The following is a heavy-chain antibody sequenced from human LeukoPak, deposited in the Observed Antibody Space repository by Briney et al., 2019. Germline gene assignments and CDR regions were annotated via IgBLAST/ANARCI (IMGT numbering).Heavy chain of an antibody. Sequence: ASVKVSCKASGYSFTSYAMNWVRQAPGQGLEWMGWINPNSGGTNYAQKFQGWVTMTRDTSISTAYMELSRLRSDDTAVYYCARGGGSGWLYYYYGMDVWGQGTTVTVSS. CDR2: INPNSGGT. J-gene: IGHJ6*02. CDR3: ARGGGSGWLYYYYGMDV. CDR1: GYSFTSYA. V-gene: IGHV1-2*04. D-gene: IGHD6-19*01.